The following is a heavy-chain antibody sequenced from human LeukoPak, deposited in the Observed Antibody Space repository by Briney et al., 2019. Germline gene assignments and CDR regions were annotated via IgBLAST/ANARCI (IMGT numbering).Heavy chain of an antibody. J-gene: IGHJ4*02. V-gene: IGHV3-30-3*01. CDR2: ISYDGSNK. CDR3: ARSSIAAPYYFDY. D-gene: IGHD6-6*01. Sequence: GRSLRLSCAASGFTFSSYAMHWVRQAPGKGLEWVAVISYDGSNKYYADSVKGRFTIARDNSKNTLYLQMNSLRAEDTAVYYCARSSIAAPYYFDYWGQGTLVTVSS. CDR1: GFTFSSYA.